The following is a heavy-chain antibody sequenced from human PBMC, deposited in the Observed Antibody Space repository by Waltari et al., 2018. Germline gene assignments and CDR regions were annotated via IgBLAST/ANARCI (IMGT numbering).Heavy chain of an antibody. CDR1: GGTFSSYA. CDR3: ASIGYPPGVIAFDI. D-gene: IGHD3-16*02. J-gene: IGHJ3*02. CDR2: IIPIFGTA. Sequence: QVQLVQSGAEVKKPGSSVKVSCKASGGTFSSYAIRWVRQAPGQGLEWMGGIIPIFGTANYAQKFQGRVTITADESTSTAYMELSSLRSEDTAVYYCASIGYPPGVIAFDIWGQGTMVTVSS. V-gene: IGHV1-69*01.